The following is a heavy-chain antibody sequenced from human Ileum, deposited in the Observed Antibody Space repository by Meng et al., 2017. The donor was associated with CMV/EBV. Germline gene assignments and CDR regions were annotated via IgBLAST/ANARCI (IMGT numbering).Heavy chain of an antibody. CDR1: SDTRRTGDYY. Sequence: VVMQGAGPGPARPSQTLSLTCTVFSDTRRTGDYYRSWLRQPPVKGPEWIAYIYDGGSTLYNPSLKSPVTISLDKSKNQFSLRLRSVTAADTDVYCCAREGGGWYFDSWGQGSLVTVSS. D-gene: IGHD6-19*01. CDR3: AREGGGWYFDS. V-gene: IGHV4-30-4*01. CDR2: IYDGGST. J-gene: IGHJ4*02.